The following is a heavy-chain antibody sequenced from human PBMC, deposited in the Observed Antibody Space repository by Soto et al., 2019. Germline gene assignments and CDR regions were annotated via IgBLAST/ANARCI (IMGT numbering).Heavy chain of an antibody. D-gene: IGHD3-9*01. Sequence: PGGSLRLSCATSGFIFSTYAMHWVRQPPGKGLGWVAVISYDGNTKDYADSVKGRFSISRDNSKNTVYLQMSSLRTEDTAVYYCARPGSSYDVLTGRYFYYYHTVDVWGQGTTVTVSS. V-gene: IGHV3-30-3*01. J-gene: IGHJ6*02. CDR2: ISYDGNTK. CDR3: ARPGSSYDVLTGRYFYYYHTVDV. CDR1: GFIFSTYA.